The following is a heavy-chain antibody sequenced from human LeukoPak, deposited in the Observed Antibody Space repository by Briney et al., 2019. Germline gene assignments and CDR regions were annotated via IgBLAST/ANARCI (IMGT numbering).Heavy chain of an antibody. J-gene: IGHJ4*02. Sequence: SETLSLTCAVSGGSISSGEYPWSWIRQPPGKGLEWIGYIYRGGSTYYNPSLKSRVTISVDRSKNQFSLKLSSVTAADTAVYYCARGYSSGWQLDYWGQGTLVTVSS. D-gene: IGHD6-19*01. CDR2: IYRGGST. CDR3: ARGYSSGWQLDY. CDR1: GGSISSGEYP. V-gene: IGHV4-30-2*01.